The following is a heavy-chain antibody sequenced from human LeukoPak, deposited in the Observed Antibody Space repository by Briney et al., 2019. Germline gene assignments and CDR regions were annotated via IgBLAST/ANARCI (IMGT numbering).Heavy chain of an antibody. CDR2: INLSGGST. CDR1: GYTFTSYY. CDR3: ARAQSLFDY. V-gene: IGHV1-46*01. J-gene: IGHJ4*02. Sequence: ASVKVSCKASGYTFTSYYMHWVRQAPGQGLEWMGIINLSGGSTSYAQKFQGRVTMTRDMSTSTVYMELSSLRSEHTAVYYCARAQSLFDYWGQGTLVTVSS.